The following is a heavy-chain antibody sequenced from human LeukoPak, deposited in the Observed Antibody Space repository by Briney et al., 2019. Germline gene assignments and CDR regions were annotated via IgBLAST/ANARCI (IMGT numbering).Heavy chain of an antibody. D-gene: IGHD3-22*01. CDR1: GGSFSGYY. V-gene: IGHV4-34*01. J-gene: IGHJ5*02. CDR2: INHSGSS. Sequence: SETLSLTCAVYGGSFSGYYWSWIRQPPGKGLEWIGEINHSGSSKYIPSLKSRVTISVDTSKNQFSLKLSSVTAADTAVYYCARETANYDSSGYSGGFDPWGQGTLVTVSS. CDR3: ARETANYDSSGYSGGFDP.